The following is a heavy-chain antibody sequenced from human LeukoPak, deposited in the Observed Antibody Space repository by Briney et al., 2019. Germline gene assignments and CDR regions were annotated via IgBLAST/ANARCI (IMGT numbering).Heavy chain of an antibody. V-gene: IGHV3-7*01. Sequence: GGSLRLSCAASGFTFSSYWMSWVRPAPGKGLEWVANIKQDGSEEYYMDSVKGRFTISRDNAKNSLYLQMNSLRAEDTALYSCARDAYWRGPIDYWGQGTLVSVSS. CDR3: ARDAYWRGPIDY. D-gene: IGHD2-8*02. J-gene: IGHJ4*02. CDR1: GFTFSSYW. CDR2: IKQDGSEE.